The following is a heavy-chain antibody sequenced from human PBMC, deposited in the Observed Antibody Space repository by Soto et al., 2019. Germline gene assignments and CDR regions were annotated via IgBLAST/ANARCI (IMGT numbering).Heavy chain of an antibody. J-gene: IGHJ4*02. CDR3: ARHHYFGSGKPFDY. CDR2: VYYNGIT. Sequence: QLQLQESGPGLVKPSGTLSLTCSVSGGSVSSSAYYWGWIRQPPGEGLEWIGIVYYNGITDYNPSLKNRATISFDTSKNQFSLVLTSVTAADTAVYYCARHHYFGSGKPFDYWGQGTLVTVSS. CDR1: GGSVSSSAYY. D-gene: IGHD3-10*01. V-gene: IGHV4-39*01.